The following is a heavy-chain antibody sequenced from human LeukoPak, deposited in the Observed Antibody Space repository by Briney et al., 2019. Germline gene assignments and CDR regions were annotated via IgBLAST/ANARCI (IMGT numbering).Heavy chain of an antibody. CDR3: ARDRAPLLWFGEYDY. CDR1: GFTFSSYS. Sequence: GGSLILSCASSGFTFSSYSMNWVRQAPGKGLEWVAVISYDGSNKYYADSVQGRFTISRDNSQNTLYLQMNSLRAEDTAVYYCARDRAPLLWFGEYDYWGQGTLVTVSS. D-gene: IGHD3-10*01. J-gene: IGHJ4*02. CDR2: ISYDGSNK. V-gene: IGHV3-30*03.